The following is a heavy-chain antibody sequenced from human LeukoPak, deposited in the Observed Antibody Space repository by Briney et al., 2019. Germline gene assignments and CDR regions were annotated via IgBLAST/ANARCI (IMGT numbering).Heavy chain of an antibody. J-gene: IGHJ5*02. V-gene: IGHV4-34*01. CDR2: INHSGST. CDR1: GGSFSGYY. Sequence: SETLSLTCAVYGGSFSGYYWSWIRQPPGKGLEWIGEINHSGSTNYNPSLKSRVTISVDTSKNQFSLKLSSVTAADTAVYYCVRVRNLRNWFDPWGQGTLVTVSS. CDR3: VRVRNLRNWFDP.